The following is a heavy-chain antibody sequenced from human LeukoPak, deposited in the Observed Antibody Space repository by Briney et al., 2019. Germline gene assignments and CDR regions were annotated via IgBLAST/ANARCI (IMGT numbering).Heavy chain of an antibody. D-gene: IGHD5-18*01. CDR3: AKDSDALWLVLQIRPRHDYGMDV. CDR2: ISGAGYST. Sequence: GGSLRLSCAASGFTFSTYAMSWVRQAPGKGLEWVSVISGAGYSTYYADSVKGRFTISRDSSKSTLFLQMNSLRAEDTAVYYCAKDSDALWLVLQIRPRHDYGMDVWGQGTTVTVSS. CDR1: GFTFSTYA. V-gene: IGHV3-23*01. J-gene: IGHJ6*02.